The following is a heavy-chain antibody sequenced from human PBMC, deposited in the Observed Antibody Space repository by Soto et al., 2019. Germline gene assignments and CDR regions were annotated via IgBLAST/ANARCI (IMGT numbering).Heavy chain of an antibody. CDR2: IVVGTGHT. V-gene: IGHV1-58*01. CDR3: ARSTGTTPWFDP. D-gene: IGHD1-1*01. J-gene: IGHJ5*02. Sequence: SVKVSCKASGFSFTSSSVQWVRQARGQRLEWIGWIVVGTGHTNYAQKFQERVTISTDMSTNTAYMEVNSLRAEDTAVYYCARSTGTTPWFDPWGQGTLVTVSS. CDR1: GFSFTSSS.